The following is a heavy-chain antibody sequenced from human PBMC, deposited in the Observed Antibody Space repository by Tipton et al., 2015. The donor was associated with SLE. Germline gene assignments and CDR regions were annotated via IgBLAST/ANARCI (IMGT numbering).Heavy chain of an antibody. V-gene: IGHV4-31*03. Sequence: TLSLTCTVSGGSISSGGYYWSWIRQHPGKGLEWIWYIYYSGSTYYNPSLKSRVTMSVDTSKNQFSLKLSSVTAADTAVYYCARISLTERSAFDIWGQGTMVTVSS. CDR1: GGSISSGGYY. CDR2: IYYSGST. J-gene: IGHJ3*02. CDR3: ARISLTERSAFDI.